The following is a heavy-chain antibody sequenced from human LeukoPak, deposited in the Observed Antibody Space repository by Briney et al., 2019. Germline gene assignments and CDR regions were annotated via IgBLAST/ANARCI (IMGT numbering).Heavy chain of an antibody. V-gene: IGHV3-74*01. D-gene: IGHD1-26*01. J-gene: IGHJ4*02. Sequence: PGGSLRLSCAASGFTFSSYWMHWVRKAPGKGLVWVSRINSDGSSTSYADSVKGRFTISRDNAKNTLYLQMNSLRAEDTAVYYCARGGGSYYDHYFDYWGQGTLVTVSS. CDR1: GFTFSSYW. CDR2: INSDGSST. CDR3: ARGGGSYYDHYFDY.